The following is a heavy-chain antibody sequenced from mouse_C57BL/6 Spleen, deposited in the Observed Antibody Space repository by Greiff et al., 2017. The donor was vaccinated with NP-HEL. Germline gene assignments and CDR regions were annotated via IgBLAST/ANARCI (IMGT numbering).Heavy chain of an antibody. CDR2: IRLKSDNYAT. CDR3: TGLPFDY. Sequence: EVQGVESGGGLVQPGGSMKLSCVASGFTFSNYWMNWVRQSPEKGLEWVAQIRLKSDNYATHYAESVKGRFTISRDDSKSSVYLQMNNLRAEDTGIYYCTGLPFDYWGQGTTLTVSS. J-gene: IGHJ2*01. V-gene: IGHV6-3*01. CDR1: GFTFSNYW.